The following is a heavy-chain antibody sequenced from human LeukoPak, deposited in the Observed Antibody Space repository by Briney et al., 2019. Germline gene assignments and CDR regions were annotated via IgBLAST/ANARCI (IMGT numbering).Heavy chain of an antibody. V-gene: IGHV3-74*03. Sequence: PGGSLRLSCAASGFTFSNTWMHWVRQAPGKGLVWVSRIHSDGISTTYADSVKGRFTISRDNSKNTLYLQMNSLRAEDTAVYYCAKDGDYLDFDYWGQGTLVTVSS. CDR2: IHSDGIST. CDR3: AKDGDYLDFDY. J-gene: IGHJ4*02. D-gene: IGHD4/OR15-4a*01. CDR1: GFTFSNTW.